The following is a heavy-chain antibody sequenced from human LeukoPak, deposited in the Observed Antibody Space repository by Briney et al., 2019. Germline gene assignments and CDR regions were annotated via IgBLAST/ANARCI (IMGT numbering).Heavy chain of an antibody. CDR2: ISGSGDT. Sequence: PGGSLRLSCAASGFTFSSYSMSWVRQAPGKGLEWVSLISGSGDTYYADSVKGRFTISRDNSEITLYLLVNSLRAEDTAVYYCAKESRHCGGDCFSLLDYWGQGTLVTVSS. V-gene: IGHV3-23*01. J-gene: IGHJ4*02. D-gene: IGHD2-21*02. CDR1: GFTFSSYS. CDR3: AKESRHCGGDCFSLLDY.